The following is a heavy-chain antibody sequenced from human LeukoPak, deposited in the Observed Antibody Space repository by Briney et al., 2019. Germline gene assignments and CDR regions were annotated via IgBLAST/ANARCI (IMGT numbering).Heavy chain of an antibody. CDR2: ISWNSGSI. J-gene: IGHJ4*02. CDR1: GFTFDDYA. V-gene: IGHV3-9*01. D-gene: IGHD4-17*01. CDR3: AKDGQNGDYAVYYFDY. Sequence: GRSLRLSCAASGFTFDDYAMHWVRQAPGKGQEWVSGISWNSGSIGYADSVKGRFTISRANAKNSLYLQMNSLRAEDTALYYCAKDGQNGDYAVYYFDYWGQGTLVTASS.